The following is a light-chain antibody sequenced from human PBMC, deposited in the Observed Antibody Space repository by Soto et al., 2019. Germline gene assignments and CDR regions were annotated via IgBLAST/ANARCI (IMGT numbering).Light chain of an antibody. CDR2: GNK. CDR1: SSNIGAGYD. Sequence: QSVLTQPPSVSGARGQRVSISCTGSSSNIGAGYDVHWYQQIPGTAPKLLIYGNKIRPSGVPDRFSGSKSGTSASLAITGLQAEDEADYYCQSYDSSLSVVFGGGTKLTVL. CDR3: QSYDSSLSVV. V-gene: IGLV1-40*01. J-gene: IGLJ2*01.